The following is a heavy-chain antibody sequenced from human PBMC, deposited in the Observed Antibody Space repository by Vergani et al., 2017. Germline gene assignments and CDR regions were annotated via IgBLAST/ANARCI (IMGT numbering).Heavy chain of an antibody. J-gene: IGHJ5*02. CDR2: IYYSGST. Sequence: QLQLQESGPGLVKPSATLSLTCSVSGASIRSSNYYWGWIRQPPGKGLEWIASIYYSGSTYYNPSLKSRVTISVDTSKNQFSLKLSSVTAAGTAVYFCARHSTVEWLVKLGWIDPWVQGILVTVSS. CDR3: ARHSTVEWLVKLGWIDP. V-gene: IGHV4-39*01. D-gene: IGHD6-19*01. CDR1: GASIRSSNYY.